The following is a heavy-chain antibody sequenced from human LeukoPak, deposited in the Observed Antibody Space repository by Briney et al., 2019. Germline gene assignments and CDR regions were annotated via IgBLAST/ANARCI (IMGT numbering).Heavy chain of an antibody. CDR2: INHSGST. CDR1: GGSFSGYY. J-gene: IGHJ4*02. CDR3: ARVAMIVADY. V-gene: IGHV4-34*01. D-gene: IGHD3-22*01. Sequence: SETLSLTCAVYGGSFSGYYWSWIRQPPGKGLEWIGEINHSGSTNYNPSLKSRVTISVDTSKNQFSLKLSSVTAADTAVYYRARVAMIVADYWGQGTLVTVSS.